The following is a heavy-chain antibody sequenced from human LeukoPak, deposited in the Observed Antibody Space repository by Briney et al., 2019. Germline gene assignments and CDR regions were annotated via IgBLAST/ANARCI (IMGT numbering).Heavy chain of an antibody. V-gene: IGHV3-21*01. J-gene: IGHJ6*02. CDR2: ISPSGSST. CDR3: ARASLVALAKRNYYGMDV. CDR1: GFTFSDYT. Sequence: PGGSLRLSCAASGFTFSDYTMNWVRQAPGKGLEWVSSISPSGSSTWHADSVKGRFTISRDNAKNSLYLQMNSLRAEDTAVYYCARASLVALAKRNYYGMDVWSQGTTVTVS. D-gene: IGHD6-19*01.